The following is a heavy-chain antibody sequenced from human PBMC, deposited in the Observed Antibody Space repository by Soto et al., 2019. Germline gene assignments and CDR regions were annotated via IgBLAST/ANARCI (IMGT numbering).Heavy chain of an antibody. J-gene: IGHJ4*01. CDR3: VRASEHMPIDY. CDR2: ISVDGGDT. Sequence: GWSLRLSCAASGFTLSDYWMHWVRQVPGKGLLWVSLISVDGGDTTYADSVKGRFTISRDNAKNTLYLQMDTLRAEDTAIYYCVRASEHMPIDYWGHGRLVTVSS. V-gene: IGHV3-74*01. CDR1: GFTLSDYW. D-gene: IGHD2-21*01.